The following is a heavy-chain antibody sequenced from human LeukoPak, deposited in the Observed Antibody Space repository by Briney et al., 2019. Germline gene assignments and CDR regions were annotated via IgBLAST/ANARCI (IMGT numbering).Heavy chain of an antibody. CDR1: GGSISTYY. CDR2: ISYSGST. J-gene: IGHJ4*02. D-gene: IGHD1/OR15-1a*01. Sequence: SETLSLTCAVSGGSISTYYWSWIRQPPGKGLEWIGYISYSGSTNYNPSLKSRVTISLDTSKNQFALKLSSVTAADTAVYYCARSIIGTRSKFDYWGQGTLVTVSS. CDR3: ARSIIGTRSKFDY. V-gene: IGHV4-59*08.